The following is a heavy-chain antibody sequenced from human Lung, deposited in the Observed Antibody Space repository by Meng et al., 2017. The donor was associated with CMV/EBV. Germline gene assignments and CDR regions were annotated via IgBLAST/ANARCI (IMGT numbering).Heavy chain of an antibody. CDR2: ICNSGSNI. CDR1: GFSFSNYC. D-gene: IGHD1-1*01. CDR3: ARSPRRRGSYYYDY. Sequence: ASGFSFSNYCVSWIRKAPGKGLEWVSFICNSGSNIYHADSVRGRFTISTDNANSTLYLQMNSLRAEDTAVYYCARSPRRRGSYYYDYWGQGTLVTVSS. J-gene: IGHJ4*02. V-gene: IGHV3-11*04.